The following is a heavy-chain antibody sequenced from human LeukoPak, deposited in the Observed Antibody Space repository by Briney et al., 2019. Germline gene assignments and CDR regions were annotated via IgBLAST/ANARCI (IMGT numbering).Heavy chain of an antibody. CDR3: AKDRGYYYDSSGLDY. Sequence: PGGSLRLSCAASGFTFDDYAMHWVRQAPGKGLEWVSLISGDGGSTYYADSAKGRFTISRDNSKNSLYLQMNSLRTEDTALYYCAKDRGYYYDSSGLDYWGQGTLVTVSS. D-gene: IGHD3-22*01. V-gene: IGHV3-43*02. CDR2: ISGDGGST. CDR1: GFTFDDYA. J-gene: IGHJ4*02.